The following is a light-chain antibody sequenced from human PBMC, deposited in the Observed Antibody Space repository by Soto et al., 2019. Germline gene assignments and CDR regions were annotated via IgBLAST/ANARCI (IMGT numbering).Light chain of an antibody. CDR2: DAS. Sequence: IQMTQSPPTLSASVGDRVTITCRASQTISNWLAWYQQKPGKAPKLLIYDASSLQSGVPSRFSGRGSGTEFTLTISSLQPDDFATYYCQQYNFFPRTFGQGTKVDIK. V-gene: IGKV1-5*01. J-gene: IGKJ1*01. CDR3: QQYNFFPRT. CDR1: QTISNW.